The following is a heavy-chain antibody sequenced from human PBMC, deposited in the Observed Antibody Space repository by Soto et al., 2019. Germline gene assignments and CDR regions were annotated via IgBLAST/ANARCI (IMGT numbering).Heavy chain of an antibody. CDR2: IWYDGSNK. V-gene: IGHV3-33*01. D-gene: IGHD3-3*01. Sequence: QVQLVESGGGVVQPGRSLRLSCAASGFTFSSYGMHWVRQAPGKGLERVAVIWYDGSNKYYADSVKGRFTISRDNSKNTLYLQMNSLRAEDTAVYYCARELWSGFDYWGQGTLVTVSS. CDR3: ARELWSGFDY. J-gene: IGHJ4*02. CDR1: GFTFSSYG.